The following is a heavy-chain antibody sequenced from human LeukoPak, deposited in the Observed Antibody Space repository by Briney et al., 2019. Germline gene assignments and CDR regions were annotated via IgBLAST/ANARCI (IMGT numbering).Heavy chain of an antibody. J-gene: IGHJ2*01. CDR1: GFTFSSYS. V-gene: IGHV3-21*01. CDR3: ARDPPGHDSSGSPWYFDL. D-gene: IGHD3-22*01. CDR2: ISSSSSYI. Sequence: PGGSLRLSCAASGFTFSSYSMNWVRQAPGKGLEWVPSISSSSSYIYYADSVKGRFTISRDNAKNSLYLQMNSLRAEDTAVYYCARDPPGHDSSGSPWYFDLWGRGTLVTVSS.